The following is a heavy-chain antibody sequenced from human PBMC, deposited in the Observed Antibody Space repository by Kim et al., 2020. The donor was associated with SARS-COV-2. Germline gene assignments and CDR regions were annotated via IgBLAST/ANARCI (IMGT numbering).Heavy chain of an antibody. V-gene: IGHV4-34*01. CDR1: GGSFSGYY. D-gene: IGHD6-6*01. CDR3: ARVGVSPSIAARPPARPQAFDI. J-gene: IGHJ3*02. CDR2: INHSGST. Sequence: SETLSLTCAVYGGSFSGYYWSWIRQPPGKGLEWIGEINHSGSTNYNPSLKSRVTISVDTSKNQFSLKLSSVTAADTAVYYCARVGVSPSIAARPPARPQAFDIWGQGTMVTVSS.